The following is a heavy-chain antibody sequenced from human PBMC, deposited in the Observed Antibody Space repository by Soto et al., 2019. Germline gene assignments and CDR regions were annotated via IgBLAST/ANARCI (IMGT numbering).Heavy chain of an antibody. D-gene: IGHD3-22*01. CDR1: GGSISSSSYY. CDR3: ARHAKTGDSSGYPTFSAFDI. V-gene: IGHV4-39*01. J-gene: IGHJ3*02. Sequence: PSETLSLTCTVSGGSISSSSYYWGWIRQPPGKGLEWIGSIYYSGSTYYNPSLKSRVTISVDTSKNQFSLKLSSVTAADTAVYYCARHAKTGDSSGYPTFSAFDIWGQGTMVRVSS. CDR2: IYYSGST.